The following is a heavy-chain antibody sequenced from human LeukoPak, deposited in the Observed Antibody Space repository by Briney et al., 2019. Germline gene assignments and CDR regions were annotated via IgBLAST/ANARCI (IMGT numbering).Heavy chain of an antibody. V-gene: IGHV3-64*01. D-gene: IGHD6-13*01. J-gene: IGHJ4*02. CDR3: AGGSSWYRGIDY. CDR1: GFTFSSYA. Sequence: PGGSLRLSCAASGFTFSSYAMYWVRKAPGKGLEYVSAISTNGGSTYCANSVKGRFTISRDNSKNTLYLQMGSLRAEDMAVYYCAGGSSWYRGIDYSGQGTLVTVSS. CDR2: ISTNGGST.